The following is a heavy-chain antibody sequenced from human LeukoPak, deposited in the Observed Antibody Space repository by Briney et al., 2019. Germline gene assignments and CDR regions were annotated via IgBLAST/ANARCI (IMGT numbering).Heavy chain of an antibody. CDR3: ARLGESGRNDYFDY. Sequence: SETLSLTCSVSGGSLTSDAYYWGWLRQPPGKGLDWIGSIYYIGKTYYNPSVGSRITVSLDTSKNQFSLTLTSVTAADTAVYYCARLGESGRNDYFDYWGQGTLVTVSS. CDR2: IYYIGKT. D-gene: IGHD3-3*01. CDR1: GGSLTSDAYY. J-gene: IGHJ4*02. V-gene: IGHV4-39*01.